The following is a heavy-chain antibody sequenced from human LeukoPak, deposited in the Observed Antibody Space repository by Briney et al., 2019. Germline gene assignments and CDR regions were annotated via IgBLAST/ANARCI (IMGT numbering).Heavy chain of an antibody. J-gene: IGHJ4*02. CDR1: GFTFSSYE. CDR2: ISSSGSNM. Sequence: GGSLRLSCAASGFTFSSYEMNWVRQVPGKGLEWVSYISSSGSNMYYADSVKGRFTISRDNAKNSLYLQMNSLRAEDTAVYYCARDRRVVRGDVFDYWGQGILVTVSS. D-gene: IGHD3-10*01. V-gene: IGHV3-48*03. CDR3: ARDRRVVRGDVFDY.